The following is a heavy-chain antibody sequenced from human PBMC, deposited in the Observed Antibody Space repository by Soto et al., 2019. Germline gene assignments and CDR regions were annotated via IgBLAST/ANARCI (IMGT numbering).Heavy chain of an antibody. V-gene: IGHV1-69*13. Sequence: SVKVSCKASGGTFSSYAISWVRQAPGQGLGWMGGIIPIFGTANYAQKFQGRVTITADESTSTAYMELSSLRSEDTAVYYCARDWTPNGIAAAGPRGQHYYYYYGMDVWGQGTTVTVSS. D-gene: IGHD6-13*01. CDR1: GGTFSSYA. J-gene: IGHJ6*02. CDR3: ARDWTPNGIAAAGPRGQHYYYYYGMDV. CDR2: IIPIFGTA.